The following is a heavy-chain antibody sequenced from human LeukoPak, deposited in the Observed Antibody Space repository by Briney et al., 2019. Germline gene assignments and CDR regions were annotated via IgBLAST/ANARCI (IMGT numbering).Heavy chain of an antibody. CDR2: ISSSGSTI. J-gene: IGHJ6*04. Sequence: PGGSLRLSCAASGFTFSSYAMHWVRQAPGKGLGWVSYISSSGSTIYYADSVKGRFTISRDNAKNSLYLQMNSLRAEDTAVYYWAELGITMIGGVWGKGTTVTISS. CDR3: AELGITMIGGV. V-gene: IGHV3-48*03. CDR1: GFTFSSYA. D-gene: IGHD3-10*02.